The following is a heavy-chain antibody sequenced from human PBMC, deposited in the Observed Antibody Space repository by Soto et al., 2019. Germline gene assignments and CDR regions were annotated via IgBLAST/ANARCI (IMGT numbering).Heavy chain of an antibody. J-gene: IGHJ6*02. CDR1: CLTISNAW. D-gene: IGHD2-15*01. Sequence: EVQLVESGGGFIYPGGSLTLSCAASCLTISNAWMNWVRQAPGKGLEWVGRIKTNTEGGTTDYAAAVKGRFTVSRDDSKNTLYLQMNSLKTEDTAVYYCTTGSVEGVWGQGTTVTVSS. CDR3: TTGSVEGV. V-gene: IGHV3-15*07. CDR2: IKTNTEGGTT.